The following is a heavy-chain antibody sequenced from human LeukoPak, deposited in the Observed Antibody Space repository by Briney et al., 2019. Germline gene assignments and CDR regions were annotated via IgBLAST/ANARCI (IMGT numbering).Heavy chain of an antibody. CDR1: GYTFTSYA. J-gene: IGHJ4*02. D-gene: IGHD6-13*01. CDR3: ARGGGSSWSYKFDY. Sequence: GASVTVSCKASGYTFTSYAMHWVRQAPGQRLEWMGWINAGNGNTKYSQKFQGRVTITRDTSASTAYMELSSLRSEDTAVYYCARGGGSSWSYKFDYWGQGTLVTVSS. V-gene: IGHV1-3*01. CDR2: INAGNGNT.